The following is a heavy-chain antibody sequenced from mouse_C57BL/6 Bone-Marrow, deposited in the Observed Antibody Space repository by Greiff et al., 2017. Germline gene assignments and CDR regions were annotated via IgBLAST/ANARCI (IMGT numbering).Heavy chain of an antibody. CDR2: IHPSDSDT. CDR3: AICLLLDV. D-gene: IGHD1-1*01. Sequence: QVQLKQPGAELVKPGASVKVSCKASGYTFTSYWMHWVKQRPGQGLEWIGRIHPSDSDTNYNQKFTGNATLPVAPSSRTAYMQLSSLTSEDAAVYYCAICLLLDVGGTGTTVTGSS. V-gene: IGHV1-74*01. J-gene: IGHJ1*03. CDR1: GYTFTSYW.